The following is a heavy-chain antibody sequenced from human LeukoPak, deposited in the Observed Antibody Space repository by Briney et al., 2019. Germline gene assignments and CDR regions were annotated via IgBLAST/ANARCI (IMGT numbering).Heavy chain of an antibody. D-gene: IGHD4/OR15-4a*01. CDR2: INPRGGST. Sequence: ASVKVSCKASGYTFTTYFMHWLRQAPGQGPEWMGIINPRGGSTDYAQKFQGRVTMTSDTSTSTVYLELTSLTSEDTAVYFCARVGATGATADNWGQGTLVTVSS. V-gene: IGHV1-46*01. CDR1: GYTFTTYF. CDR3: ARVGATGATADN. J-gene: IGHJ4*02.